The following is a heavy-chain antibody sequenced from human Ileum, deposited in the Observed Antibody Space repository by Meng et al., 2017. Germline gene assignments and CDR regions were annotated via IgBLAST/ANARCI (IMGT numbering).Heavy chain of an antibody. CDR2: ISAYSGNT. CDR1: GYIFTRYG. Sequence: QVQLVHSGAEVKKPWASVKVSCKASGYIFTRYGIGWVRQAPGQGLELMGWISAYSGNTKYAQKLQGRVTMTTDTSTSTAYMELRNLRSDDTAVYYCARDTVGTTLGDYWGQGTLVTVSS. D-gene: IGHD4-23*01. V-gene: IGHV1-18*01. J-gene: IGHJ4*02. CDR3: ARDTVGTTLGDY.